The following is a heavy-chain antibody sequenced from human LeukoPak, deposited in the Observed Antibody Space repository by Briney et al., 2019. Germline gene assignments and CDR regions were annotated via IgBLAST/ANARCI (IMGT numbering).Heavy chain of an antibody. CDR3: ARDQQWLLAYYFDY. Sequence: PGGSLRLSCAVSGFTFSSYWMPWVRKAPGKGLVWVSHIKTDGSTTAYADSVKGRSTISRDNAKNTLYLQMNSLRAEDTAVYYCARDQQWLLAYYFDYWGQGTLVTVSS. D-gene: IGHD3-22*01. CDR2: IKTDGSTT. V-gene: IGHV3-74*01. CDR1: GFTFSSYW. J-gene: IGHJ4*02.